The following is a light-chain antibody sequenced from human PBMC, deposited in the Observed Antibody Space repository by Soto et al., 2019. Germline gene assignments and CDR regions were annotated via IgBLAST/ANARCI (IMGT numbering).Light chain of an antibody. CDR1: RSNIGTNA. J-gene: IGLJ2*01. CDR3: AAWDDSLNGLV. CDR2: ANN. Sequence: QSALTQPPSVSGTPGQRVSISCSGSRSNIGTNAVDWYHQLPGTAPKVLIYANNQRPSGVPDRFSGSKSGTSASLAINGLQSDDEAHYYCAAWDDSLNGLVFGGGTKVTVL. V-gene: IGLV1-44*01.